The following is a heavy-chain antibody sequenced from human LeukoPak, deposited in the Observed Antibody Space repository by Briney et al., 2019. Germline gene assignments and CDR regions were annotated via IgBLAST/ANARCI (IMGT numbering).Heavy chain of an antibody. CDR3: ARGLYYYDSSGYWDSGY. D-gene: IGHD3-22*01. V-gene: IGHV3-20*04. CDR1: GFTFDDYG. J-gene: IGHJ4*02. CDR2: INWNGGST. Sequence: GGSLRLSCAAYGFTFDDYGMSWVRQAPGKGLEWVSGINWNGGSTGYADSVKGRFTISRDNAKNSLYLQMNSLRAEDTALYYCARGLYYYDSSGYWDSGYWGQGTLVTVSS.